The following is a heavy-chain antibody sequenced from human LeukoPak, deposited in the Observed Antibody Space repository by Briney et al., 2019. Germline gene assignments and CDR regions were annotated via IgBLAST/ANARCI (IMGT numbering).Heavy chain of an antibody. D-gene: IGHD5-12*01. J-gene: IGHJ4*02. Sequence: SETLSLTCAVYGGSFSGYYWSWIRQPPGKGLEWIGEINHSGSTNYNPSLKSRDTISVDTSKNQFSLKLSSVTAADTAVYYCARDLSGYSGYDLDYWGQGTLVTVSS. CDR1: GGSFSGYY. CDR2: INHSGST. CDR3: ARDLSGYSGYDLDY. V-gene: IGHV4-34*01.